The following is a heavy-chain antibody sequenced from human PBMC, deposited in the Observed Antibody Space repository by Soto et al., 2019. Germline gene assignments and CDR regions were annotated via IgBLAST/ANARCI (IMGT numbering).Heavy chain of an antibody. CDR2: IDSDGSRI. Sequence: EVQLVESGGGLVQPGESLRLSCAASGFTFSNYWMHWVRQAPGKGLVWVSRIDSDGSRITYADFVKGRFTISRDNAKNKVYLHMNSLTAEDTAVYYSVRTSLVVAAATREDFWGQGTLVTVSS. CDR1: GFTFSNYW. J-gene: IGHJ4*02. CDR3: VRTSLVVAAATREDF. D-gene: IGHD2-15*01. V-gene: IGHV3-74*01.